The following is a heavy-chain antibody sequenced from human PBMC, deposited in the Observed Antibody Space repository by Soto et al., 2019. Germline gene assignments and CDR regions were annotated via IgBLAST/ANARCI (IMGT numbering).Heavy chain of an antibody. J-gene: IGHJ4*02. CDR3: AKSYSSNWYDYFDY. D-gene: IGHD6-13*01. CDR1: GFTFSAFA. Sequence: EVQLLESGGGLVQPGGSLRLSCAASGFTFSAFAMSWVHQAPGKGLEWVSAISGSGDTTYYADSVKGRFTISRDISKNTLYLQMSTLRAEDTALYYCAKSYSSNWYDYFDYWGQGTLVTVSS. V-gene: IGHV3-23*01. CDR2: ISGSGDTT.